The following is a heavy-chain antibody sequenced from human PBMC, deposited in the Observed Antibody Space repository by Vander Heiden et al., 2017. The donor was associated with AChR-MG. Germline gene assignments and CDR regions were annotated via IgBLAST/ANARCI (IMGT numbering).Heavy chain of an antibody. V-gene: IGHV4-59*01. CDR1: GGSISSYY. CDR2: IYYSGST. Sequence: QVQLQESGPGLVKPSETLSLTCTVSGGSISSYYWNWIRQPPGKGLEWIGYIYYSGSTNYNPSLKSRVIISVDTSKNQFSLKVSSVTAADTAVYYCARDFVASGRWFDPWGQGTLVTVSS. J-gene: IGHJ5*02. CDR3: ARDFVASGRWFDP. D-gene: IGHD3-10*01.